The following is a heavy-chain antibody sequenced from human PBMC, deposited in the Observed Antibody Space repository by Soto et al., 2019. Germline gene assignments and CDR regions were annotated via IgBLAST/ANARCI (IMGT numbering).Heavy chain of an antibody. CDR1: GYTFTSYG. D-gene: IGHD5-12*01. Sequence: GASVKVSCKASGYTFTSYGISWVRQAPGQGLEWMGWISAYNGNTNYAQKLQGRVTMTTDTSTSTAYMELRSLRSDDTAVYYCATHEVEYSGYDYSEYFQHWGQGTLVTVSS. V-gene: IGHV1-18*01. CDR3: ATHEVEYSGYDYSEYFQH. J-gene: IGHJ1*01. CDR2: ISAYNGNT.